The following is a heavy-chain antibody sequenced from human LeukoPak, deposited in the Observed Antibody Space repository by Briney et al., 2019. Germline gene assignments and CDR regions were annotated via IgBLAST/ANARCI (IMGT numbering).Heavy chain of an antibody. D-gene: IGHD6-13*01. V-gene: IGHV3-9*01. Sequence: GGSLRLSCAASGFTFDDYAMHWARQAPGKGLEWVSGISWNSGSIGYADSVKGRFTISRDNAKNSLYLQMNSLRAEDTALYYCAKDITAYSSSWYNYWGQGTLVTVSS. CDR2: ISWNSGSI. J-gene: IGHJ4*02. CDR1: GFTFDDYA. CDR3: AKDITAYSSSWYNY.